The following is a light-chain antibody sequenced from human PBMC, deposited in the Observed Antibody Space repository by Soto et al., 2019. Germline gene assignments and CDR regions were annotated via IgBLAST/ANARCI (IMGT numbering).Light chain of an antibody. CDR3: QTLGNGILE. Sequence: QPVLTQSPSASASLGASVKLTCTLSSGHSSYAIAWHQQQPEKGPRYLMRLNNDGSHSKGDGIPDRFSVSSSGTERYLTISSLQSEDESDYYCQTLGNGILEFGGGTKVTVL. V-gene: IGLV4-69*01. J-gene: IGLJ3*02. CDR2: LNNDGSH. CDR1: SGHSSYA.